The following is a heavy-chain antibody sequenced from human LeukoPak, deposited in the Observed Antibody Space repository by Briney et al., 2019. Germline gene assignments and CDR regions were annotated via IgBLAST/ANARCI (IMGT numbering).Heavy chain of an antibody. D-gene: IGHD2-15*01. CDR3: AKQLGYCSDGSCYFPY. Sequence: GGSLRLSCAASGFTFSSSAMSWVRQAPGKGLEWVPAISNNGGYTYYADSVQGRFTISRDNSKSTLCLQMNSLRAEDTAVYYCAKQLGYCSDGSCYFPYWGQGTLVTVSS. CDR1: GFTFSSSA. V-gene: IGHV3-23*01. J-gene: IGHJ4*02. CDR2: ISNNGGYT.